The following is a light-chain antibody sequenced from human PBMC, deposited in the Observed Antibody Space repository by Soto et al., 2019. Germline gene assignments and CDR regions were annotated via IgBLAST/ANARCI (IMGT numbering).Light chain of an antibody. J-gene: IGLJ2*01. CDR3: ISYTSGSNPWV. CDR1: SSDVGGYNY. Sequence: QSALTQPASVSGSPGQSITISCTGTSSDVGGYNYVSWYQQHPGKAPKLMIYQVSSRPSGVSNRFSGSKSGNTASLTISGLQAEDEADYYCISYTSGSNPWVFGGGTKVTVL. V-gene: IGLV2-14*01. CDR2: QVS.